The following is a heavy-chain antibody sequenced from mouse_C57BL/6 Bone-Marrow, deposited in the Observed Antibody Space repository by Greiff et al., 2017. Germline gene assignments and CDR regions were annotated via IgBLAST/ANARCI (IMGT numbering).Heavy chain of an antibody. Sequence: QVQLKQSGAELVMPGASVKLSCKASGYTFTSYWMHWVKQRPGQGLEWIGEIDPSDSYTNYNQKFKGKSTLTVDKSSSTAYMQLSSLTSEDSAVYYCARLGLTQATAWFAYWGQGTLVTVSA. CDR2: IDPSDSYT. D-gene: IGHD3-2*02. CDR1: GYTFTSYW. J-gene: IGHJ3*01. V-gene: IGHV1-69*01. CDR3: ARLGLTQATAWFAY.